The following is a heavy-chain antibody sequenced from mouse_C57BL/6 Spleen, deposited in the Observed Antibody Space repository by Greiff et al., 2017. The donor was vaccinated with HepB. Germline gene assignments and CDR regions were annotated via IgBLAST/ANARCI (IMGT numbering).Heavy chain of an antibody. CDR2: INPSNGGT. J-gene: IGHJ1*03. CDR3: ARINYGSSYRYFDV. D-gene: IGHD1-1*01. Sequence: VKLQQPGAELVKPGASVKMSCKASGYTFTSYWMHWVKQRPGQGLEWIGNINPSNGGTNYNEKFKSKATLTVDKSSSTAYMQLSSLTSEDSAVYYCARINYGSSYRYFDVWGTGTTVTVSS. CDR1: GYTFTSYW. V-gene: IGHV1-53*01.